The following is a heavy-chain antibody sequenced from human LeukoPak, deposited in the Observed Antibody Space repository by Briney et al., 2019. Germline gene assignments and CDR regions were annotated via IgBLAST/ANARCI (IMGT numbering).Heavy chain of an antibody. D-gene: IGHD3-3*01. CDR3: ARSGYYGYYFDY. CDR1: GGSISSYY. V-gene: IGHV4-59*01. J-gene: IGHJ4*02. CDR2: IYYSGST. Sequence: SETLSPTCTVSGGSISSYYWSWIRQPPGKGLEWIGYIYYSGSTNYNPSLKSRVTISVDTSKNQFSLKLSSVTAADTAVYYRARSGYYGYYFDYWGQGTLVTVSS.